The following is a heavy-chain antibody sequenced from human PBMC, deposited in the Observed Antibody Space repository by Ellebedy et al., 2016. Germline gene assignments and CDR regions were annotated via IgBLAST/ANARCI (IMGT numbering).Heavy chain of an antibody. CDR1: GGSFSGFY. V-gene: IGHV4-34*01. Sequence: SETLSLXXAVYGGSFSGFYWSWIRQPPGKGLEWIGEINHSGSTNYNPSLKSRVTISVDTSKNQFSLKVTSVTAADTAVYYCARISAHFDYWGQGVMVTVSS. CDR3: ARISAHFDY. J-gene: IGHJ4*02. CDR2: INHSGST. D-gene: IGHD3-10*01.